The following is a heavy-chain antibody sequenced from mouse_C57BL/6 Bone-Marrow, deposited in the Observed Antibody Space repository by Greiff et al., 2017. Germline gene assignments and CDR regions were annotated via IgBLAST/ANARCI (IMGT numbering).Heavy chain of an antibody. J-gene: IGHJ3*01. D-gene: IGHD1-1*01. V-gene: IGHV1-81*01. CDR2: IYPRSGNT. CDR1: GYTFTSYG. Sequence: LQESGAELARPGASVKLSCKASGYTFTSYGISWVKQRTGQGLEWIGEIYPRSGNTYYNEKFKGKATLTADKSSSTAYMELRSLTSEDSAVYFCARPVVGAYWGQGTLVTVSA. CDR3: ARPVVGAY.